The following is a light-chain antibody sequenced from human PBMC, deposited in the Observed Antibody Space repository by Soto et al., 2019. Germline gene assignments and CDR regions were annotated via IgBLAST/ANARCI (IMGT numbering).Light chain of an antibody. CDR3: CSYAGSYSRV. V-gene: IGLV2-11*01. CDR1: SSDVGGYNY. CDR2: DVS. Sequence: QSVLTQPRSVSGSPGQSVTISCTGTSSDVGGYNYVSWYQHDPGKAPKLMISDVSKRPSGVPDRFSGSKSGNTASLTISGLQAEDEADYYCCSYAGSYSRVFGGGTKLPVL. J-gene: IGLJ3*02.